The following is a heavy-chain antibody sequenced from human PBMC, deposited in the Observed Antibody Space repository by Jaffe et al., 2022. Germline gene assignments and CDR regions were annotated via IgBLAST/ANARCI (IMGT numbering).Heavy chain of an antibody. CDR2: ISSSGSTI. CDR3: ARAGARTGGTYYYYYYMDV. Sequence: EVQLVESGGGLVQPGGSLRLSCAASGFTFSSYEMNWVRQAPGKGLEWVSYISSSGSTIYYADSVKGRFTISRDNAKNSLYLQMNSLRAEDTAVYYCARAGARTGGTYYYYYYMDVWGKGTTVTVSS. V-gene: IGHV3-48*03. J-gene: IGHJ6*03. D-gene: IGHD3-16*01. CDR1: GFTFSSYE.